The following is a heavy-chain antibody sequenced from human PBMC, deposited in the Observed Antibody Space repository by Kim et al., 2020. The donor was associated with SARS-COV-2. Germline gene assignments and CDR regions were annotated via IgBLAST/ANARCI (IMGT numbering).Heavy chain of an antibody. J-gene: IGHJ4*01. Sequence: GGSLRLSCAASGFTVSTNYMSWVRQAPGEGLEWVSDIYSGGSTLFYDSAMGSFFIFSDNYKNTSHLLKNSVRAVDTAAYYCARDLPYGTGGYYHFDYWR. CDR1: GFTVSTNY. CDR2: IYSGGST. CDR3: ARDLPYGTGGYYHFDY. V-gene: IGHV3-66*01. D-gene: IGHD2-8*02.